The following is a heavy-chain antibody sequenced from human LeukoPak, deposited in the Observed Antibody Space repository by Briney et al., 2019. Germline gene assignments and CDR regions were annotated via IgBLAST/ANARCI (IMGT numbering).Heavy chain of an antibody. V-gene: IGHV3-30-3*01. Sequence: GGSLRLSCTASGFTFSSYAMHWVRQAPGKGLEWVAVISYDGSNKYYADSVKGRFTISRDNSKNTLYLQMNSLRAEDTAVYYCARITPYSSGWSGLGYWGQGTLVTVSS. CDR2: ISYDGSNK. CDR3: ARITPYSSGWSGLGY. J-gene: IGHJ4*02. CDR1: GFTFSSYA. D-gene: IGHD6-19*01.